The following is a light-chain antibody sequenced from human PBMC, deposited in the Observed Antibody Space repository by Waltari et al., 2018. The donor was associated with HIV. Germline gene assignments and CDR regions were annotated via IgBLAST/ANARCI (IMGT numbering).Light chain of an antibody. V-gene: IGLV1-47*01. CDR1: SSNIGSND. J-gene: IGLJ3*02. CDR2: MMD. CDR3: ATWDDNLSGWV. Sequence: HSVLTQPPSASGTPGQRVTISCSGSSSNIGSNDVDWYQQLPGTAPKLLSYMMDQWPPGVPDRFSGTKSGTSASRAISGLRSEDEADYYCATWDDNLSGWVFGGGTKLTVL.